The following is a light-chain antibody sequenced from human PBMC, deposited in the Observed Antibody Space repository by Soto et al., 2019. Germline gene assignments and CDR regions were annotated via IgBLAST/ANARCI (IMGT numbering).Light chain of an antibody. CDR1: SSDVGSYKL. CDR3: CSYAGSFTLV. Sequence: QSVLTQPASLSGSPGQSITISCTGTSSDVGSYKLVSWYQHLPGKAPKLMIYDGSKRPSGVSHRFSGSKSGNTASLTISGLQTEDEAHYYCCSYAGSFTLVFGGGTKLTVL. V-gene: IGLV2-23*01. CDR2: DGS. J-gene: IGLJ3*02.